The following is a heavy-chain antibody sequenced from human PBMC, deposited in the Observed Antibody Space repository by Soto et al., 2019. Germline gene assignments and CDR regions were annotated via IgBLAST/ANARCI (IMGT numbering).Heavy chain of an antibody. Sequence: QVQLQESGPGLVKPSGTLSLTCAVSGDSISSSNWWSWVRQPPGKGLEWIGEIYHSGSTNYNPSLKSGVTISVDKSKCQCSLRLSPVTDADTAMYWCATVAFKWNGPLEYYGMDVWGQGITVTVSS. CDR1: GDSISSSNW. J-gene: IGHJ6*02. D-gene: IGHD1-20*01. V-gene: IGHV4-4*01. CDR3: ATVAFKWNGPLEYYGMDV. CDR2: IYHSGST.